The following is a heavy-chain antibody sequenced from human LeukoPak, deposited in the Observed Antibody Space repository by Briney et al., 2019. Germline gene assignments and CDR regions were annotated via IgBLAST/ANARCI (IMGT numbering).Heavy chain of an antibody. CDR3: SRTLWTYNYYFDS. CDR1: GFTFSYSA. Sequence: GGSLRLSCAASGFTFSYSAMSWVRQAPGRGLECVSVISAGGGESTYYAGSVKGRFTISRDDSKSTLYLQMNSLKAEDAAVYYCSRTLWTYNYYFDSWGQGTLVTVSS. D-gene: IGHD3-10*01. CDR2: ISAGGGEST. V-gene: IGHV3-23*01. J-gene: IGHJ4*02.